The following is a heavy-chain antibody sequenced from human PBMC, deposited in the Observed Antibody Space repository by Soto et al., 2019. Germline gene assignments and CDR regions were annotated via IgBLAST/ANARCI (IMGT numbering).Heavy chain of an antibody. CDR1: GFSFSDYY. V-gene: IGHV3-11*06. CDR3: ARDFAPGYCSGGSCYPYGMDV. CDR2: ISGSSGYT. Sequence: PGGSLRLSCVASGFSFSDYYMSWFRQAPGKGLEWVSYISGSSGYTNYADSVKGRFTISRDNAKNSLYLQMNSLRAEDTAVYFCARDFAPGYCSGGSCYPYGMDVWGQGTTVTVSS. D-gene: IGHD2-15*01. J-gene: IGHJ6*02.